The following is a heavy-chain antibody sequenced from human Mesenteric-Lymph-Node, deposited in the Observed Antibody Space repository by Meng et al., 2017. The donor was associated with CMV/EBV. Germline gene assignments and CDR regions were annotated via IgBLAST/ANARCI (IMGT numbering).Heavy chain of an antibody. CDR3: AKDDQEWSYQPIHNWFDP. D-gene: IGHD2-2*01. Sequence: GESLKISCAASGLTFNGYWLHWVRQAPGKGLVWVSRINNDGSNIGYADSVKGRFTISRDNSKNTLYLQMNSLRAEDTAVYYCAKDDQEWSYQPIHNWFDPWGQGTLVTVSS. V-gene: IGHV3-74*01. J-gene: IGHJ5*02. CDR2: INNDGSNI. CDR1: GLTFNGYW.